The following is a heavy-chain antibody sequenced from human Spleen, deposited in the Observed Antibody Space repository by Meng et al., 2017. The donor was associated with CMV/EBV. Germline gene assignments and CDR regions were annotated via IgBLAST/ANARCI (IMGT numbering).Heavy chain of an antibody. J-gene: IGHJ4*01. CDR1: GGSISSSSYY. CDR3: ARSQYYYDSSQPNFDF. V-gene: IGHV4-39*07. D-gene: IGHD3-22*01. Sequence: SETLSLTCTVSGGSISSSSYYWGWIRQPPGKGLEWIGSIYYSGSTYYNPSLKSRVTISVDTSKNQFSLKLSSVTAADTAVYYCARSQYYYDSSQPNFDFWGHGTLVTVSS. CDR2: IYYSGST.